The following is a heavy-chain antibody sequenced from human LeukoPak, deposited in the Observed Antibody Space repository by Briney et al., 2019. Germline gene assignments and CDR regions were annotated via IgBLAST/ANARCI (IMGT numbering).Heavy chain of an antibody. CDR1: GFTFSYYG. CDR2: VSFDGNNR. V-gene: IGHV3-30*18. CDR3: AKGDSGSGSLDY. D-gene: IGHD3-10*01. Sequence: GGSLRLSCAASGFTFSYYGMHWVRQAPGEGLQWVAIVSFDGNNRYYADSVKGRFTVSRDNSKNTLYLQMNSLRAEDTAMYYCAKGDSGSGSLDYWGQGTLVTVSS. J-gene: IGHJ4*02.